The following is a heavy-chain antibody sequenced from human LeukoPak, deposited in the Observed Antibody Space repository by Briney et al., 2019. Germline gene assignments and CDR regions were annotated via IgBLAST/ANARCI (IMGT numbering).Heavy chain of an antibody. J-gene: IGHJ4*02. V-gene: IGHV1-18*01. D-gene: IGHD2-8*01. CDR1: GYTFSLYG. Sequence: ASVKVSCKASGYTFSLYGISWVRQAPGQGLEWMGWISASNGNRNYAQKLQGRVTMTTDTSTSTAYMELRSLRSDDTAVYYCARDTSLYYGIPFDYWGQGTLVTVSS. CDR2: ISASNGNR. CDR3: ARDTSLYYGIPFDY.